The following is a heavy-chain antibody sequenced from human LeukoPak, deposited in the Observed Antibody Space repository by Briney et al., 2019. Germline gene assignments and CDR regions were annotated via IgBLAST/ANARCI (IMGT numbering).Heavy chain of an antibody. CDR1: GFTFSGYA. J-gene: IGHJ4*02. Sequence: GRSLRLSCAASGFTFSGYAMHWVRQAPGKGLEWMTLITYDGSNAYYADSVKGRFTISRDNSKSTLYLQMNSLRIEDTAVYYCAKHKTRGIDDYWGQGTLVTVSS. CDR2: ITYDGSNA. V-gene: IGHV3-30*04. D-gene: IGHD3-10*01. CDR3: AKHKTRGIDDY.